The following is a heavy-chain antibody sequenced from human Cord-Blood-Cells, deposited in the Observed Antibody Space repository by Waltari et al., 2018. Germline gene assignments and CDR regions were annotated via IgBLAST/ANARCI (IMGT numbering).Heavy chain of an antibody. CDR2: TYYRSKWYN. J-gene: IGHJ2*01. V-gene: IGHV6-1*01. Sequence: QVQLQQSGPGLVKPAQTLSLTCAISGASGSSNSVAWHWDTQSPYTGLEWLGRTYYRSKWYNDYAVAVKSRITINPDTSKNQCSLQLNSVTPEDTAVYYCARDVGIAARKYWYFDLWGRGTLVTVSS. CDR1: GASGSSNSVA. CDR3: ARDVGIAARKYWYFDL. D-gene: IGHD6-13*01.